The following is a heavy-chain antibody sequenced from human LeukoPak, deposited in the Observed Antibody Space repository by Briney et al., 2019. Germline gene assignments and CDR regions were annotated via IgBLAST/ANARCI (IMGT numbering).Heavy chain of an antibody. CDR2: ITTYNGDT. CDR3: ARRMNSGSYYPSYYFDY. CDR1: GYTFTNYG. Sequence: ASVKVSCKASGYTFTNYGFSWVRRAPEQGLEWMGWITTYNGDTNYAQKLQGRVTMTTDTSTSTAYMELRSLGSDDTAVYYCARRMNSGSYYPSYYFDYWGQGTLVTVSS. D-gene: IGHD3-10*01. V-gene: IGHV1-18*01. J-gene: IGHJ4*02.